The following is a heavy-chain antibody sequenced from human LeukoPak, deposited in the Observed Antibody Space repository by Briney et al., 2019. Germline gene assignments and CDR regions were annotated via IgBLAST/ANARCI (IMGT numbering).Heavy chain of an antibody. CDR3: ARYCSSTSCYFDPYAFDI. V-gene: IGHV1-2*06. Sequence: GASVKVSCKASGYTFTGYYMHWVRQAPGQGLEWMGRINPNSGGTNYAQKFQGRVTMTRDTSISTAHMELSSLRSDDTAVYYCARYCSSTSCYFDPYAFDIWGQGTMVTVSS. D-gene: IGHD2-2*01. J-gene: IGHJ3*02. CDR1: GYTFTGYY. CDR2: INPNSGGT.